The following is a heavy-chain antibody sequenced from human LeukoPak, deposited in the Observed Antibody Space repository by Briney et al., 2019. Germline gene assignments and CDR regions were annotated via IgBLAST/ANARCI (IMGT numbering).Heavy chain of an antibody. CDR1: RFTVSSNH. CDR3: ARGPAGYN. J-gene: IGHJ4*02. V-gene: IGHV3-53*01. CDR2: IYSGGST. Sequence: GGSLRLSCAASRFTVSSNHMSSVRQAPGKGLEWVSVIYSGGSTDYADSVKGRFTISRDNLKNTLYLQMNTLRAEETAVYYCARGPAGYNWGQGTLVTVSS. D-gene: IGHD1-1*01.